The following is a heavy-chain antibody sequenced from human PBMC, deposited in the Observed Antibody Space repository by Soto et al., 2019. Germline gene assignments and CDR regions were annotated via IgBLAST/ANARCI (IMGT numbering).Heavy chain of an antibody. Sequence: QVQLVQSGAEVKKPGASVKVSCMASGYTFTTYGITWVRQAPGQGLEWVGWSSTYTGYTDYAQRFQGRVIMTADTSTRTAYMELESLTPVDTAVYYCARARNYDNVLGWLDYYALDVWGQGTPVTVSS. CDR2: SSTYTGYT. D-gene: IGHD2-8*01. J-gene: IGHJ6*02. V-gene: IGHV1-18*01. CDR1: GYTFTTYG. CDR3: ARARNYDNVLGWLDYYALDV.